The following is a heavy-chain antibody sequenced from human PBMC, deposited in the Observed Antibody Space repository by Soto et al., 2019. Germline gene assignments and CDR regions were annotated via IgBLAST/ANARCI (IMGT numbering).Heavy chain of an antibody. J-gene: IGHJ4*02. V-gene: IGHV3-30-3*01. Sequence: GGSLRLSCAASGFTFSSYTMHWVRQTPGKGLEWVADISYDGGDKYYADSVKGRFTISRDNSKNTLYLQMDSLRPEDTAVYYCARDIVAGSGWYTYDYWGQGTLVTVSS. CDR1: GFTFSSYT. CDR2: ISYDGGDK. CDR3: ARDIVAGSGWYTYDY. D-gene: IGHD6-19*01.